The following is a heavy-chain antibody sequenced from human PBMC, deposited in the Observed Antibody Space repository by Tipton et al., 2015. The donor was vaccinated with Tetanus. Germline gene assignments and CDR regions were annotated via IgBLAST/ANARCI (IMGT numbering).Heavy chain of an antibody. CDR3: ARDRGQQFVSDWFDP. CDR2: IYQSGST. Sequence: LRLSCTVSGGSINSPDYSWGWIRQPPGKGLEWIGYIYQSGSTSYNPSLATRVTITADKSKNQFFLNLRSVTAADTAVYYCARDRGQQFVSDWFDPWGQGTLVTVSS. D-gene: IGHD6-6*01. J-gene: IGHJ5*02. CDR1: GGSINSPDYS. V-gene: IGHV4-30-2*01.